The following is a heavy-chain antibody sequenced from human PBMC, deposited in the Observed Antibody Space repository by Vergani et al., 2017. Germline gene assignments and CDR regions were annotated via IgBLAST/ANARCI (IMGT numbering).Heavy chain of an antibody. CDR1: GRSISSYY. D-gene: IGHD2-8*01. CDR3: ARVEWGRAFDY. CDR2: SYYSGST. J-gene: IGHJ4*02. Sequence: QVQLQESGPGLVKPSETLSLTCTVSGRSISSYYWSWIWQPQGKGLEWIGYSYYSGSTNYTHSLKSRVTISVDTSKNQFSLKLSSVTAADTAVYYCARVEWGRAFDYWGQGTLVTVSS. V-gene: IGHV4-59*08.